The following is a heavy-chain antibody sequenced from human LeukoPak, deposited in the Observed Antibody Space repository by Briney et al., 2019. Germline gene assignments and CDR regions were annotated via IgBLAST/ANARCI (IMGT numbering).Heavy chain of an antibody. V-gene: IGHV1-2*02. J-gene: IGHJ4*02. CDR1: GYTFTGYY. D-gene: IGHD3-22*01. CDR2: INPYSGGT. Sequence: ASVKVSCKASGYTFTGYYMHWVRQAPGQGLEWMGWINPYSGGTNYAQKFQGRVTMTRDTSISTAYMDLSRLSSDDTAVYYCARSHDISMIVVGYYFDYWGQGTLVTVSS. CDR3: ARSHDISMIVVGYYFDY.